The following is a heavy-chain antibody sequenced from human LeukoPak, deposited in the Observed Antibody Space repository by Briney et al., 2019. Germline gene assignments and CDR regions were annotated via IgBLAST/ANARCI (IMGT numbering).Heavy chain of an antibody. CDR3: ARGNPNRNALDL. V-gene: IGHV3-7*01. J-gene: IGHJ3*01. D-gene: IGHD1-14*01. CDR1: GFISSSYW. CDR2: IKQDGSEK. Sequence: SGGSLRLSCVVPGFISSSYWMNWVRQAPGKGLEWVANIKQDGSEKYYVDSVKVRFTMSRDNAKNSLFLQMNSLRGEDASVYYCARGNPNRNALDLWGQGTMVTISS.